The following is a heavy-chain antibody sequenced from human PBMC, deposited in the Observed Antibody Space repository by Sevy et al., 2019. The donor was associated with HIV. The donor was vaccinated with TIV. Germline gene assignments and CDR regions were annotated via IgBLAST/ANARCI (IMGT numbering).Heavy chain of an antibody. J-gene: IGHJ4*02. V-gene: IGHV3-30*03. CDR3: ATQDNWNDFPFEY. CDR2: ISYDGSNK. Sequence: GGSLRLSCAASGFSFRSYGMHWVRQAPGKGLEWVAVISYDGSNKHYADSVKARFNISRDNSKNTLYLQMNSLRAEDTALYYCATQDNWNDFPFEYWGQGTLVTVSS. D-gene: IGHD1-1*01. CDR1: GFSFRSYG.